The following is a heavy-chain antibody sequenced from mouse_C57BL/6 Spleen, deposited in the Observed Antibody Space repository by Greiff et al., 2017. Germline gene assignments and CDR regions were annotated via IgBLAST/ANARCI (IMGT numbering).Heavy chain of an antibody. J-gene: IGHJ4*01. CDR3: TAIITTDYAMDY. D-gene: IGHD1-1*01. V-gene: IGHV6-3*01. CDR1: GFTFSNSW. CDR2: IRLKSDNYST. Sequence: EVMLVESGGGLVQPGGSMKLSCVASGFTFSNSWMTWVRQSPEKGLEWVAQIRLKSDNYSTHYAESVKGRFTISRDDSTSSDYLQMNNLRAEDTGIYYCTAIITTDYAMDYWGQGTSVTVSS.